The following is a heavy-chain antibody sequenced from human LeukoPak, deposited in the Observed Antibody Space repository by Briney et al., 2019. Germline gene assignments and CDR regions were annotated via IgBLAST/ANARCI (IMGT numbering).Heavy chain of an antibody. CDR3: ARGRQDVTMIVVVMAAVSYYLDV. CDR2: MNPSGST. Sequence: SETLSLTCADSGGSFSGYYWTWIRQTPGKGLEWIGEMNPSGSTNYNPSLKSRVTISVDTSKNQFCLKLSSVTAANTAVYYCARGRQDVTMIVVVMAAVSYYLDVGGKGTTVTVS. CDR1: GGSFSGYY. D-gene: IGHD3-22*01. J-gene: IGHJ6*03. V-gene: IGHV4-34*01.